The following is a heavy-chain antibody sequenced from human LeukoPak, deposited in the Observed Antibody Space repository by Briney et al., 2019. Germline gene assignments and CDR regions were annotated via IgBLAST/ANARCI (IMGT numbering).Heavy chain of an antibody. CDR2: ISAYNGNT. Sequence: AASVKVSCKASGYTFTSYGISWVRQAPGQGLEWMGWISAYNGNTNCAQKLQGRVTMTTDTSTSTAYMELRSLRSDDTAVYYCARGLSDDILTGYHPLLGYWGQGTLVTVSS. CDR3: ARGLSDDILTGYHPLLGY. CDR1: GYTFTSYG. J-gene: IGHJ4*02. V-gene: IGHV1-18*01. D-gene: IGHD3-9*01.